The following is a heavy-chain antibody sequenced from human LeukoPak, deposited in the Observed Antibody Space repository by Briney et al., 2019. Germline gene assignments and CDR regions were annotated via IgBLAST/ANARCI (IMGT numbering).Heavy chain of an antibody. V-gene: IGHV1-2*02. Sequence: ASVKVSCKASGYTFTGYYMHWVRQAPGQGLEWMGWINPNSGGTNYAQKFQGRVTMTRDTSISTAYMELSRLRSDDTAVYYCARDYYGSGIDAFDIWGQGTMVTVSS. J-gene: IGHJ3*02. CDR1: GYTFTGYY. D-gene: IGHD3-10*01. CDR2: INPNSGGT. CDR3: ARDYYGSGIDAFDI.